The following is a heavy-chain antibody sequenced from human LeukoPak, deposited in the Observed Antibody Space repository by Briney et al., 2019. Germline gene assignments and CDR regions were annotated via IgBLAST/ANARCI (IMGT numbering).Heavy chain of an antibody. CDR3: ARPDYYYYHMDV. Sequence: PSVTLSLTCSVSGGSISSSSYYWGWIRQPPGKGLEWIGNIYYSGSTYYNPSLKSRVTISVDTSKNQFSLKLSSVTAADTAVYYCARPDYYYYHMDVWGKGTTVTVSS. V-gene: IGHV4-39*01. J-gene: IGHJ6*03. CDR1: GGSISSSSYY. CDR2: IYYSGST.